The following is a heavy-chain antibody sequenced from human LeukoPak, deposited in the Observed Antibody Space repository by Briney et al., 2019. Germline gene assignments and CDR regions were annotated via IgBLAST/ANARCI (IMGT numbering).Heavy chain of an antibody. J-gene: IGHJ4*02. CDR3: ARGAGYYDSSGYYRY. CDR2: IYYSGST. CDR1: GGSISSYY. V-gene: IGHV4-59*01. D-gene: IGHD3-22*01. Sequence: SETLSLTCTVSGGSISSYYWSWIRQPPGKGLEWMGYIYYSGSTNYNPSLKSRVTISVDTSKNQFSLKLSSVTAADTAVYYCARGAGYYDSSGYYRYWGQGTLVTVSS.